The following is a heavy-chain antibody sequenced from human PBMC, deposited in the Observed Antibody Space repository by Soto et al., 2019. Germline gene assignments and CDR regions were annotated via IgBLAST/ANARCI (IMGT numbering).Heavy chain of an antibody. CDR1: GFTFSNYA. D-gene: IGHD4-17*01. CDR3: AKDAVSGDGIWLMDS. J-gene: IGHJ5*02. CDR2: LLRSGSTA. Sequence: GGSLRLSCAASGFTFSNYAMTWARQAPGKGLEWVSSLLRSGSTAYYADSVRGRFTISSDPSANSLYLQMDSLRAEDTAIYYCAKDAVSGDGIWLMDSWGQGTVVTVSS. V-gene: IGHV3-23*01.